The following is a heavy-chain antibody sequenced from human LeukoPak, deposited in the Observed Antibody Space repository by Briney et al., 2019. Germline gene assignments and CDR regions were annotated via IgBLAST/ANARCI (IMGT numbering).Heavy chain of an antibody. Sequence: PGGSLRLSCAASGFTFSSYWMHWVRQAPGKGLMWVSRINSDGSSTSYADSVKGRFTISRDNAKNTLYLQMNSLRAEDTAVYYCARILYYYGSGSYNPFDYWGQGTLVTVSS. CDR2: INSDGSST. V-gene: IGHV3-74*01. D-gene: IGHD3-10*01. CDR3: ARILYYYGSGSYNPFDY. J-gene: IGHJ4*02. CDR1: GFTFSSYW.